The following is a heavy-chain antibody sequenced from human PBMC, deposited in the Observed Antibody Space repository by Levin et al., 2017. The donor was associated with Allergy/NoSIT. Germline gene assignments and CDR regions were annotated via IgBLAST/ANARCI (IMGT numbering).Heavy chain of an antibody. V-gene: IGHV3-30-3*01. Sequence: HPGGSLRLSCAASGFTFSSYSMHWVRQAPDKGLEWVAVISFDGNNKYYADSVKGRFTISRDNSNNTLYLQMNSLRTDDTAVYYCARRWYFDSLGIDYWGQGTLVTVSS. J-gene: IGHJ4*02. CDR1: GFTFSSYS. CDR3: ARRWYFDSLGIDY. D-gene: IGHD3-9*01. CDR2: ISFDGNNK.